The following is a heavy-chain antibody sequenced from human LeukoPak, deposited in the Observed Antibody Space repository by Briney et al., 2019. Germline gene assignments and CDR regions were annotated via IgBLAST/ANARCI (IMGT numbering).Heavy chain of an antibody. J-gene: IGHJ5*02. CDR3: ARGRFLEWLLNNWFDP. V-gene: IGHV4-38-2*02. CDR2: IYHSGST. Sequence: SETLSLTCTVSGYSISSGYYWGWIRQPPGKGLEWIGSIYHSGSTYYNPSLKSRVNISVDTSKNQFSLKLSSVTAADTAVYYCARGRFLEWLLNNWFDPWGQGTLVTVSS. D-gene: IGHD3-3*01. CDR1: GYSISSGYY.